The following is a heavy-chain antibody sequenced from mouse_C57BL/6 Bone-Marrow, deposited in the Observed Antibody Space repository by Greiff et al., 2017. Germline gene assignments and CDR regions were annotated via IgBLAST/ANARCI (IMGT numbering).Heavy chain of an antibody. CDR3: ARGYYGSPYAMDY. CDR1: GYTFPSYG. Sequence: QVQLKQSGAELARPGASVKLSCKASGYTFPSYGISWVKQRTGQGLEWIGEIYPRSGNTYYNEKFKGKATLTADKSSSTAYMELRSLTSADSAVYFGARGYYGSPYAMDYWGQGTSVTVSS. D-gene: IGHD1-1*01. J-gene: IGHJ4*01. V-gene: IGHV1-81*01. CDR2: IYPRSGNT.